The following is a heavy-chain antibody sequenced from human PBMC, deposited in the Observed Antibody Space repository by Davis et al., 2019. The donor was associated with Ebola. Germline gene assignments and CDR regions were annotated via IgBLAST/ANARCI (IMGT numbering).Heavy chain of an antibody. CDR3: ARGDDFWSGLYYYYGMEV. CDR1: GGSISSSSYY. J-gene: IGHJ6*02. D-gene: IGHD3-3*01. V-gene: IGHV4-39*07. Sequence: PSETLSLTCTVSGGSISSSSYYWGWIRQPPGKGLEWIGSIYYSGSTYYNVSLKSRVTITVDTSKNPFSLKLSSVTAADTAVYYCARGDDFWSGLYYYYGMEVWGQGTTVTVSS. CDR2: IYYSGST.